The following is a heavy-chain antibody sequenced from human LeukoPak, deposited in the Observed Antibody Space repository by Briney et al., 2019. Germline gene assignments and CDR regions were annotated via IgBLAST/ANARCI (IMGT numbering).Heavy chain of an antibody. D-gene: IGHD1-26*01. J-gene: IGHJ1*01. CDR3: ARVGGSYGFLSQKPRYFQH. V-gene: IGHV3-48*03. CDR1: GFTFSSYE. Sequence: GGSLRLSCAASGFTFSSYEMNWVRQAPGKGLEWVSYISSSGSTIYYADSVKGRFTISRDNAKNSLYLQMNSLRVEDTAVYYCARVGGSYGFLSQKPRYFQHWGQGTLVTVSS. CDR2: ISSSGSTI.